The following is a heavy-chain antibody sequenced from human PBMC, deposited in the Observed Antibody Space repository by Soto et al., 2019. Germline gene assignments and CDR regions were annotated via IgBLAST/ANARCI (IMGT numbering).Heavy chain of an antibody. D-gene: IGHD2-21*01. CDR3: AKVAPFILGSPF. Sequence: GGSLRFSCTASGFDFSGSEMNWFRQAPGKGLEWVAYITGSGGAMFHADSLKGRFSISRDNSKNSLFLEMNNLTADDAGVYYCAKVAPFILGSPFWGQGTLVTVSS. CDR1: GFDFSGSE. CDR2: ITGSGGAM. V-gene: IGHV3-48*03. J-gene: IGHJ4*02.